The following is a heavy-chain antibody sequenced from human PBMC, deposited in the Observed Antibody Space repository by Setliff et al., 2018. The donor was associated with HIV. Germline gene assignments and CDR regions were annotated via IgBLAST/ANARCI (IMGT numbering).Heavy chain of an antibody. CDR2: VNSRGYT. CDR3: ARGGTAAAGYFDN. Sequence: SETLSLTCTGSGDSISSGIYYWSWIRQPAGKGLEWIGRVNSRGYTEYNPSFKSRVTISVDTSKNQFSLKLSSVTAADTAVYYCARGGTAAAGYFDNWGQGTQVTVSS. CDR1: GDSISSGIYY. V-gene: IGHV4-61*02. J-gene: IGHJ4*02. D-gene: IGHD6-13*01.